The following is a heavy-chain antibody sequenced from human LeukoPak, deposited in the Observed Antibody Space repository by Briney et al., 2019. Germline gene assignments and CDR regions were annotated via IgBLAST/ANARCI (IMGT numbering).Heavy chain of an antibody. J-gene: IGHJ5*02. CDR2: IRYDGSNK. CDR3: AKNQEVNIVVVPDLNWFDP. CDR1: GFTFSSYG. V-gene: IGHV3-30*02. Sequence: PGGSLRLSCAASGFTFSSYGMHLVRQAPGKGLEWVAFIRYDGSNKYYADSVKGRFTISRDNSKNTLYLQMNSLRAEDTAVYYCAKNQEVNIVVVPDLNWFDPWGQGTLVTVSS. D-gene: IGHD2-2*01.